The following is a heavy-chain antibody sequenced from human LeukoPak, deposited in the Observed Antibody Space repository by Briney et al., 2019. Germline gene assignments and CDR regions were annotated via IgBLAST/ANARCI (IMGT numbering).Heavy chain of an antibody. CDR1: GGTFSSYA. Sequence: GASVKVSCKASGGTFSSYAISWVRQAPGQGLEWMGGIIPIFGTANYAQKFQGRVTITTDESTSTAYMELRSLRSDDTAVYYCARGGGSMTTVTNVDYWGQGTLVTVSS. J-gene: IGHJ4*02. CDR3: ARGGGSMTTVTNVDY. D-gene: IGHD4-11*01. CDR2: IIPIFGTA. V-gene: IGHV1-69*05.